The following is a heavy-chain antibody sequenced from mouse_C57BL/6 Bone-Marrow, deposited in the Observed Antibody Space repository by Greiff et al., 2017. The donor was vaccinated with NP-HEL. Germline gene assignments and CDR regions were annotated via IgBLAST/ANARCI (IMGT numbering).Heavy chain of an antibody. V-gene: IGHV2-2*01. J-gene: IGHJ2*01. D-gene: IGHD1-1*01. CDR2: IWSGGST. CDR3: ARNKVITTVVATRIWFDY. CDR1: GFSLTSYG. Sequence: VMLVESGPGLVQPSQSLSITCTVSGFSLTSYGVHWVRQSPGKGLEWLGVIWSGGSTDYNAAFISRLSISKDNSKSQVFFKMNSLQADDTAIYYCARNKVITTVVATRIWFDYWGQGTTLTVSS.